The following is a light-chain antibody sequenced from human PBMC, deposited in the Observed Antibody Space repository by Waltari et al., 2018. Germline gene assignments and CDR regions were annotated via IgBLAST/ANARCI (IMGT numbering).Light chain of an antibody. V-gene: IGLV1-51*01. Sequence: SVLTQPPSLSAAPGQKGTISCSGARFNVGKNYVTGYQQVPGKVHKLLIYENKRRPSGIPDRFAASKSGTSATLDITGLQPGDEADYYCGTWDTRLRAGVFGGGTSLTV. CDR1: RFNVGKNY. CDR3: GTWDTRLRAGV. J-gene: IGLJ3*02. CDR2: ENK.